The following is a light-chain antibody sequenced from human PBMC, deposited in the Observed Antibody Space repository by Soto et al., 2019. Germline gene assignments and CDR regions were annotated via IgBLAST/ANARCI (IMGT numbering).Light chain of an antibody. CDR2: GNS. CDR3: QSYDSSLSVV. Sequence: HSALTQPPSVSGAPGQRVTISCTGSSSNIGSGYDVHWYQHLPGTAPKLLIYGNSNRPSGVPDRFSGSKSGTSASLAITGLQAEDEADYFCQSYDSSLSVVFGGGTKLTVL. CDR1: SSNIGSGYD. J-gene: IGLJ2*01. V-gene: IGLV1-40*01.